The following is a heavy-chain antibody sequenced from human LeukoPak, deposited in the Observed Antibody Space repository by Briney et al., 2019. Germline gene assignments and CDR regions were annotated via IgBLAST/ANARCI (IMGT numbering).Heavy chain of an antibody. Sequence: ASVKVSCKASGYTFTSYGISWVRQAPGQGLEWMGWISAYNGNTNYAQKLQGRVTMTTDTSTSTAYMELRSLRSDDTAVYYCARETYYDSSDYYDHDAFDIWGQGTMVTVSS. D-gene: IGHD3-22*01. CDR3: ARETYYDSSDYYDHDAFDI. V-gene: IGHV1-18*01. J-gene: IGHJ3*02. CDR1: GYTFTSYG. CDR2: ISAYNGNT.